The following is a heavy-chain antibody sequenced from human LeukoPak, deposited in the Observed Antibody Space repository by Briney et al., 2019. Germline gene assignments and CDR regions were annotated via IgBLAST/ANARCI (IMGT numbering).Heavy chain of an antibody. V-gene: IGHV3-66*01. CDR2: IYSGGDT. Sequence: PGGSLRLSCAASGVTVSNNFMLWVRQAPGKGLEWVSLIYSGGDTHYADSVKGRFTISRDNSKNTLYLQMNNLRAEATAVYYRARDPHAVAINTYGWGQGTLLTVSS. J-gene: IGHJ4*02. CDR1: GVTVSNNF. CDR3: ARDPHAVAINTYG. D-gene: IGHD5-24*01.